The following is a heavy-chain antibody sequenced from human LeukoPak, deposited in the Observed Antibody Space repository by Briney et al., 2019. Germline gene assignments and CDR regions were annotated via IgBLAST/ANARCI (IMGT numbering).Heavy chain of an antibody. J-gene: IGHJ4*02. CDR3: ARATAVAGKPPFFDC. CDR2: ISSSSSTI. V-gene: IGHV3-48*04. CDR1: GFTFSSYS. Sequence: GGSLRLSCAASGFTFSSYSMNWVRQAPGKGLEWVSYISSSSSTIYYADSVKGRFTISRDNAKNSLYLQMNSLRAEDTAVYYCARATAVAGKPPFFDCWGQGTLVTVSS. D-gene: IGHD6-19*01.